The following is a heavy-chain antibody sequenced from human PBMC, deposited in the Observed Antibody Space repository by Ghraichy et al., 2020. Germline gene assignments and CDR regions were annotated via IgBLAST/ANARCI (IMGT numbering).Heavy chain of an antibody. V-gene: IGHV3-23*01. CDR1: GFTFSSYA. CDR2: ISGSGGST. CDR3: AKSGLQALFGVGRYYYYYYMDV. Sequence: GEYLNISCAASGFTFSSYAMSWVRQAPGKGLEWVSAISGSGGSTYYADSVKGRFTISRDNSKNTLYLQMNSLRAEDTAVYYCAKSGLQALFGVGRYYYYYYMDVWGKGTTVTVSS. D-gene: IGHD3-3*01. J-gene: IGHJ6*03.